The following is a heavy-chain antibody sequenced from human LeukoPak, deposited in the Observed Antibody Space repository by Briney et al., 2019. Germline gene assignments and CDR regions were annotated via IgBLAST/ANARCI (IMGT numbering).Heavy chain of an antibody. J-gene: IGHJ4*02. CDR2: ISSNGGST. CDR1: GFTFSSYA. Sequence: GGSLRLSCAASGFTFSSYAMNWVRQAPGKGLEYVSAISSNGGSTYYANSVKGRFTISRDNSKNTLYIQMGSLRAEDMAVYYCARATSYYYDLDYWGQGTLVTVSS. CDR3: ARATSYYYDLDY. V-gene: IGHV3-64*01. D-gene: IGHD3-22*01.